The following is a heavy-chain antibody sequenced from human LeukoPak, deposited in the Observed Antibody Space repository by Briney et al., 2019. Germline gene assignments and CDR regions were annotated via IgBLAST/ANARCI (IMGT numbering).Heavy chain of an antibody. CDR3: AKGATYYYDSSGRNHDAFDI. CDR2: NSGSGGST. CDR1: GFTFSSYA. V-gene: IGHV3-23*01. D-gene: IGHD3-22*01. J-gene: IGHJ3*02. Sequence: QPGRSLRLSCAASGFTFSSYAMSWVRQAPGKGLEWVSANSGSGGSTYYADSVKGRFTISRDNSKNTLYLQMNSLRAEDTAVYYCAKGATYYYDSSGRNHDAFDIWGQGTKVTVSS.